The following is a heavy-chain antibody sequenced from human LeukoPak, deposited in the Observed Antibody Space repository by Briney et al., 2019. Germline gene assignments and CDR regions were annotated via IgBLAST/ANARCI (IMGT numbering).Heavy chain of an antibody. V-gene: IGHV4-39*07. Sequence: SETLSLTCTVSGGSISSSSYYWGWIRQPPGKGLEWIGSIYYSGSTYYNPSLKSRVTISVDTSKNQFSLKLSSVTAADTAVHYCARDSLYTVTTGFDYWGQGTLVTVSS. CDR2: IYYSGST. CDR1: GGSISSSSYY. D-gene: IGHD4-17*01. CDR3: ARDSLYTVTTGFDY. J-gene: IGHJ4*02.